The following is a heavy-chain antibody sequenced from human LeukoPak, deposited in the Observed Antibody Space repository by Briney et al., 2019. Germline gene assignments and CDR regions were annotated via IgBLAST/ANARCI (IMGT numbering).Heavy chain of an antibody. D-gene: IGHD6-6*01. V-gene: IGHV3-74*01. CDR3: AGTIAARGSDY. CDR2: ISTDGSST. CDR1: GFTFSSYW. J-gene: IGHJ4*02. Sequence: GGSLRLSCAASGFTFSSYWMHWVRQTPGRGLVWVSRISTDGSSTSYAHSVKGRFTISRDNAKNTLYLQMNSLRAEDTAVYYCAGTIAARGSDYWGQGTLVTVSS.